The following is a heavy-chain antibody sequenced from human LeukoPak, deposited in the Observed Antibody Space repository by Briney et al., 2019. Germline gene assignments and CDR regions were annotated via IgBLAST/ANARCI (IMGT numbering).Heavy chain of an antibody. CDR2: IYFSGST. CDR3: ARSGSGTYFVDS. D-gene: IGHD3-10*01. CDR1: GGSISSSSYY. V-gene: IGHV4-39*01. Sequence: SETLSLTCTVSGGSISSSSYYWGWIRQPPGKGLVWIGSIYFSGSTYYNPSLKSRVTISVDTSNNQFSLTLSSVTAADTAVYYCARSGSGTYFVDSWGQGTLVTVSS. J-gene: IGHJ4*02.